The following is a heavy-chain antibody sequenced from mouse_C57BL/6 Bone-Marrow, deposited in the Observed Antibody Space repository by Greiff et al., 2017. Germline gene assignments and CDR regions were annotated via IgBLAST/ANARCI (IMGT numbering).Heavy chain of an antibody. CDR3: ARPCSSWYFDV. V-gene: IGHV1-81*01. CDR2: IYPRSGNT. J-gene: IGHJ1*03. Sequence: VQLQESGAELARPGASVKLSCKASGYTFPSYGISWVKQRTGQGLEWIGEIYPRSGNTYYNEKFKGKATLTADKSSSTAYMELRSLTSEDSAVYFCARPCSSWYFDVWGTGTTVTVSA. CDR1: GYTFPSYG.